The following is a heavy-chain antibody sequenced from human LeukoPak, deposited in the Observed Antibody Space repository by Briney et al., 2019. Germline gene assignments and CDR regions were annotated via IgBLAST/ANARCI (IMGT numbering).Heavy chain of an antibody. D-gene: IGHD6-6*01. V-gene: IGHV3-23*01. CDR1: GFTFSSYA. Sequence: GGSLRLSCAASGFTFSSYAMSWVRQAPGKGLEWVSAISGSGGSTYYADSVKGRFTISRDNAKNSLYLQMNSLRAEDTAVYYCARDQIVAWENYYYYYGMDVWGQGTTVTVSS. CDR3: ARDQIVAWENYYYYYGMDV. CDR2: ISGSGGST. J-gene: IGHJ6*02.